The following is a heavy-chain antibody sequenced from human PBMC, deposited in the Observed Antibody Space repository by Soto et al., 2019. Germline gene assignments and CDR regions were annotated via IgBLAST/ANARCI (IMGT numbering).Heavy chain of an antibody. CDR2: IYYSGST. V-gene: IGHV4-59*01. Sequence: SETLSLTCTVSGGSISSYYWSWIRQPPGKGLEWIGYIYYSGSTNYNPSLKSRVTISVDTSKNQFSLKLSSVTAADTAVYYCARDANPMRYCSSTSCLFYYYYMDVWGKGTTVTVSS. CDR3: ARDANPMRYCSSTSCLFYYYYMDV. CDR1: GGSISSYY. J-gene: IGHJ6*03. D-gene: IGHD2-2*01.